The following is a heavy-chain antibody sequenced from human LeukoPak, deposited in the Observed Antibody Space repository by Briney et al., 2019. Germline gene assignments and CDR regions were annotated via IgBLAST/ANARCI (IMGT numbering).Heavy chain of an antibody. V-gene: IGHV3-30*04. CDR1: GFTFSSYA. J-gene: IGHJ3*02. D-gene: IGHD3-10*01. CDR2: ISYDGSNK. CDR3: ARDPRYGSGSYSVDDAFDI. Sequence: GGSLRLSCAASGFTFSSYAMHWVRQAPGKGLEWVAVISYDGSNKNYADSVKGRFTISRDNSKNTLYLQMNSLRAEDTAVYYCARDPRYGSGSYSVDDAFDIWGQGTMVTVSS.